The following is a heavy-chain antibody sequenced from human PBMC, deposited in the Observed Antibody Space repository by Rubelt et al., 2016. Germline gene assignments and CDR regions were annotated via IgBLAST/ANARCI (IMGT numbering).Heavy chain of an antibody. V-gene: IGHV3-7*04. CDR2: IKQDGSEK. D-gene: IGHD3-16*01. CDR1: GFTFNSYW. CDR3: SRMLED. J-gene: IGHJ4*02. Sequence: EVQLVESGGGLVQPGGSLRLSCAASGFTFNSYWMDWVRQAPGKGLEGVANIKQDGSEKYYVDSVKGRFTISRDNSKNLVFLQMNSLRAEDTAVYFCSRMLEDWGQGALVTVSS.